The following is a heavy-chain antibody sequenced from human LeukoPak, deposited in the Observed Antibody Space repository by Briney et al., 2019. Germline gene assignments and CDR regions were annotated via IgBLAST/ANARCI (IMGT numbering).Heavy chain of an antibody. CDR3: ARDSVSDTSGYLFDY. D-gene: IGHD3-22*01. J-gene: IGHJ4*02. CDR2: ISSSGTI. Sequence: GGSLRLSCAASGFTFSGYELSWVRQAPGKGLEWVSYISSSGTIYYADSVKGRFTISRDNAKYSLYLQMDSLRAEDTAVYYCARDSVSDTSGYLFDYWGQGILVTVSS. V-gene: IGHV3-48*03. CDR1: GFTFSGYE.